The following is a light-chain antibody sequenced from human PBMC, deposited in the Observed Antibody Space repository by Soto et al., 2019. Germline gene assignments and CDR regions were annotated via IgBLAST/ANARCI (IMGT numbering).Light chain of an antibody. CDR3: CSYAGNYPVL. CDR2: DVT. Sequence: QSALTQPRSVSGSPGQSVTISCTGTSSDVGGYDYVSWYQQYPGIAPKLMIYDVTKRPSGVPDRFSGSKSGNTASLTISGLQPEDEADYYCCSYAGNYPVLFGGGTKVTVL. CDR1: SSDVGGYDY. V-gene: IGLV2-11*01. J-gene: IGLJ2*01.